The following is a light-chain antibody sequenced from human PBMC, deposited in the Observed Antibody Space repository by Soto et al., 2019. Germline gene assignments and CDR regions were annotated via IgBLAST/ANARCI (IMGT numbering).Light chain of an antibody. CDR2: SAF. Sequence: EIVLTQSPGTLSLSPGEGASLSCRASQSISSNSLVWYQQKPGQAPRFVIYSAFSRATGIPDRFSGSGSGTDFTLTISRLEPEDFAVYYCQHYGTSPPYTFGQGTKLEIK. V-gene: IGKV3-20*01. CDR3: QHYGTSPPYT. J-gene: IGKJ2*01. CDR1: QSISSNS.